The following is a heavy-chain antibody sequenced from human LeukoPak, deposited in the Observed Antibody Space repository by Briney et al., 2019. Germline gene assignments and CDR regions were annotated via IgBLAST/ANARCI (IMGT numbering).Heavy chain of an antibody. V-gene: IGHV4-34*01. CDR1: GGSFSGYY. Sequence: SETLSLTCAVYGGSFSGYYWSWIRDPPGKALEWIGEINHSGSTNYNPSLKSRVTISVDTSKNQFSLKLSSVTAADTAVYYCARDPQLKAFDIGGQGTMVTVSS. CDR3: ARDPQLKAFDI. J-gene: IGHJ3*02. CDR2: INHSGST.